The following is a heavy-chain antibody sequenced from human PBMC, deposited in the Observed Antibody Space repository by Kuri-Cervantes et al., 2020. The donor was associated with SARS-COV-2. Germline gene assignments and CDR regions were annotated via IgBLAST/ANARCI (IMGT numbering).Heavy chain of an antibody. J-gene: IGHJ4*02. CDR2: VKTNSGNT. V-gene: IGHV1-8*01. CDR1: ETTFPNYD. CDR3: YCAPKEGFDS. D-gene: IGHD2-21*01. Sequence: GESLKISCKAPETTFPNYDINWVRQATGQGLEWMGMVKTNSGNTLYAQFFQGRVTMTRDTSTSTVYMELSSLTSEDTAIYYCYCAPKEGFDSWGQGTLVTVSS.